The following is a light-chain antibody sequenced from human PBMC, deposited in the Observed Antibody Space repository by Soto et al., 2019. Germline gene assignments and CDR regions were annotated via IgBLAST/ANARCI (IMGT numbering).Light chain of an antibody. J-gene: IGKJ3*01. CDR2: DAS. CDR3: QQSDNLPFT. CDR1: QDIGIY. V-gene: IGKV1-33*01. Sequence: DIQMTQSPSSLSASVGDRVTITCQASQDIGIYLHWYQQKPGKAPKLLINDASNLETGVPSRFSGSGSGTDFTFTISSXQPEDIATYLCQQSDNLPFTFGPGTKVDIK.